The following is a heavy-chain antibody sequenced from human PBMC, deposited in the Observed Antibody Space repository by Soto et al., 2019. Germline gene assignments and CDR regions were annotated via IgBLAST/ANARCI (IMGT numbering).Heavy chain of an antibody. J-gene: IGHJ6*03. V-gene: IGHV1-3*01. CDR1: GYTFTSYA. CDR2: INAGNGNT. Sequence: GASVKVSCKASGYTFTSYAMHWVRQAPGQRLEWMGWINAGNGNTKYSQKFQGRVTITRDTSASTAYMELSSLRSEDTAVYYCARGRVVPAATNYYYYYMDVWGKGTTVTVSS. D-gene: IGHD2-2*01. CDR3: ARGRVVPAATNYYYYYMDV.